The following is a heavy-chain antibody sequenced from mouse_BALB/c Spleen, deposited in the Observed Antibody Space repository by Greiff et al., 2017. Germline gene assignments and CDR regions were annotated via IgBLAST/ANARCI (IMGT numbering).Heavy chain of an antibody. Sequence: VQLQQSGAELVRPGVSVKISCKGSGYTFTDYAMHWVKQSHAKSLEWIGVISTYYGDASYNQKFKGKATMTVDKSSSTAYMELARLTSEDSAIYYCARWLLYFDYWGQGTTLTVSS. V-gene: IGHV1S137*01. CDR1: GYTFTDYA. CDR3: ARWLLYFDY. CDR2: ISTYYGDA. D-gene: IGHD2-3*01. J-gene: IGHJ2*01.